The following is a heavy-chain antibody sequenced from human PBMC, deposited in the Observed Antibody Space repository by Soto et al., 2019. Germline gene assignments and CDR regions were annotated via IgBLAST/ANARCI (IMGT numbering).Heavy chain of an antibody. D-gene: IGHD4-17*01. CDR3: ARPDFGDYWYFDL. Sequence: QDQLVQSGAEVKKPGSSVKVSCKASGGTFSSHTFSWVRQAPGQGLEWMGRIIPALGTATYAQKFQGRVTITADESATTVYMELNSLRSEXTAVXYCARPDFGDYWYFDLWGRGTLVTVSS. CDR1: GGTFSSHT. J-gene: IGHJ2*01. CDR2: IIPALGTA. V-gene: IGHV1-69*08.